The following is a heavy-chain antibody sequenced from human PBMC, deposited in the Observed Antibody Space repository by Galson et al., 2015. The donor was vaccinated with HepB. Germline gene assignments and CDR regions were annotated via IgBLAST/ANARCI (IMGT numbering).Heavy chain of an antibody. CDR2: IDWDDDK. CDR1: GFSLSTSGMC. CDR3: ARTKYYYDSSGSAFFDY. V-gene: IGHV2-70*01. D-gene: IGHD3-22*01. J-gene: IGHJ4*02. Sequence: PALVKPTQTLTLTCTFSGFSLSTSGMCVSWIRQPPGKALEWLALIDWDDDKYYNTSLKTRFTISKDTSKNQVVLTMTNMDPVDTATYYCARTKYYYDSSGSAFFDYWGQGTLVTVSS.